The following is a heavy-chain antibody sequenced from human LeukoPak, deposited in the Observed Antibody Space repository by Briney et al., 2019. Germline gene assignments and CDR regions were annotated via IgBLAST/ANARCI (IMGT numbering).Heavy chain of an antibody. Sequence: PSETLSLTCTVSGGSITSGSYYCAWIRHPPGKGLEWIGSMYHSWSAYYNPSLKSRVTISVDTSKNQFSLKLSSVTAADTAVYYCARDRWLQIDYWGQGTLVTVSS. CDR3: ARDRWLQIDY. D-gene: IGHD5-24*01. CDR2: MYHSWSA. J-gene: IGHJ4*02. V-gene: IGHV4-39*07. CDR1: GGSITSGSYY.